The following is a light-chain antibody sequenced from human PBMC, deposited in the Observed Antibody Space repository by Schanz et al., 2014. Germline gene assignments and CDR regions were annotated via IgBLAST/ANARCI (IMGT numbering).Light chain of an antibody. Sequence: EIVMTQSPATLSVSPGERVTLSCRASQSVSSSYLAWYQQKPGQAPRLLIYGASTRATGVPARFSGSGSGTEFTLTISSLQSEDFAVYYCQQYNNWPPWTFGQGTKVEIK. CDR1: QSVSSSY. CDR2: GAS. V-gene: IGKV3-15*01. CDR3: QQYNNWPPWT. J-gene: IGKJ1*01.